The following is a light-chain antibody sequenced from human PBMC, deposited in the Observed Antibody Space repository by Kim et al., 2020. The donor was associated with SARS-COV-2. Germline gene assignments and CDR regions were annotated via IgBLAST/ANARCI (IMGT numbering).Light chain of an antibody. CDR1: SIGSER. CDR3: QVWDSSSDHRVV. Sequence: PGQTARVSLGGNSIGSERVSWYQLTSGQSPILVIYYASDRPSGMPGRISGSNSGNTAALTICRVEAGNEADYYCQVWDSSSDHRVVFGGGTQLTVL. CDR2: YAS. J-gene: IGLJ2*01. V-gene: IGLV3-21*04.